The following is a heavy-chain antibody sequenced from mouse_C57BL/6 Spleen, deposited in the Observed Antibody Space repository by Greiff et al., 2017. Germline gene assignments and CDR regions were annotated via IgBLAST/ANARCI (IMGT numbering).Heavy chain of an antibody. Sequence: EVQLKQSGPELVQPGASVKISCKASGYSFTDYNMNWVKQSNGKSLEWIGVINPNYGTSSYNQKFKGKATLTVDQSSSTAYMQLNSLTLEDSAVYCCARSYDHDGAWFDYWGQGTLVTVSA. J-gene: IGHJ3*01. V-gene: IGHV1-39*01. D-gene: IGHD2-4*01. CDR3: ARSYDHDGAWFDY. CDR1: GYSFTDYN. CDR2: INPNYGTS.